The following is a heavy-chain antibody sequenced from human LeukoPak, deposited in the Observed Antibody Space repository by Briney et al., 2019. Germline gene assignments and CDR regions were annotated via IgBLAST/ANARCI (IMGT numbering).Heavy chain of an antibody. J-gene: IGHJ6*03. D-gene: IGHD5-18*01. CDR3: ARTEESGYNYGYFGYYYYMDV. Sequence: SETLSLTCTVSGGSISSYYWSWIRQPPGKGLEWIGFVHYSGSTHYNPSLKSRVTISVDTPKNQVSLKLTSVTAADTAVYYCARTEESGYNYGYFGYYYYMDVWGKGTTVTVSS. V-gene: IGHV4-59*01. CDR1: GGSISSYY. CDR2: VHYSGST.